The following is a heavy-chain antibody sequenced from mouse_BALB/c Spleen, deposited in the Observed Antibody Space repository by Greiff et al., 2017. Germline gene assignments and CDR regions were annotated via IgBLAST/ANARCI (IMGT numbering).Heavy chain of an antibody. CDR3: ARRRYYGYDVYFDY. Sequence: EVQRVESGGGLVQPGGSLKLSCAASGFTFSSYTMSWVRQTPEKRLEWVAYISNGGGSTYYPDTVKGRFTISRDNAKNTLYLQMSSLKSEDTAMYYCARRRYYGYDVYFDYWGQGTTLTVSS. CDR2: ISNGGGST. V-gene: IGHV5-12-2*01. D-gene: IGHD2-2*01. CDR1: GFTFSSYT. J-gene: IGHJ2*01.